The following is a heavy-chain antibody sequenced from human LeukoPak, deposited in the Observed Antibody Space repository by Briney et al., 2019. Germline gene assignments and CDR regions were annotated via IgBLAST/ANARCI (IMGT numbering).Heavy chain of an antibody. D-gene: IGHD1-26*01. J-gene: IGHJ3*02. V-gene: IGHV4-61*02. CDR2: IYTSGST. CDR1: GGSISSGSYY. CDR3: ARDHSWELLDAFDI. Sequence: SQTLSLTCTVSGGSISSGSYYWSWIRPPAGKGLEWIGRIYTSGSTNYNPSLKSRVTISVDTSKNQFSLKLSSVTAADTAVYYCARDHSWELLDAFDIWGQGTMVTVSS.